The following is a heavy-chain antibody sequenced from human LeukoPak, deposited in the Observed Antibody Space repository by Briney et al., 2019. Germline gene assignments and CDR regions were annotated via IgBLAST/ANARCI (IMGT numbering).Heavy chain of an antibody. CDR3: ATDEAYYASDTMSTFDV. D-gene: IGHD3-10*01. V-gene: IGHV1-24*01. Sequence: ASVKVSCKVSGYTLTELSMHWVRQAPGKGLEWMGGFDPEDGETIYAQKFQGRVTMTEDTSTDTAYMELSSLRSEDTAVYYCATDEAYYASDTMSTFDVWGQGTMVTVSS. J-gene: IGHJ3*01. CDR2: FDPEDGET. CDR1: GYTLTELS.